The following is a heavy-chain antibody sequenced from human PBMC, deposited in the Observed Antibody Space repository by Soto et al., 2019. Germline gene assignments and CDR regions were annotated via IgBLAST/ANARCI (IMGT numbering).Heavy chain of an antibody. D-gene: IGHD6-13*01. CDR2: IIPIFGTA. Sequence: QVQLVQSGAEVKKPGSSEKVSCKASGGTFSSYAISWVRQAPGQGLEWMGGIIPIFGTANYAQKFQGRVTITADESTSTAYMELSSLRSEDTAVYYCARVLLPHIPAAGHVGWFDPWGQGTLVTVSS. CDR1: GGTFSSYA. V-gene: IGHV1-69*01. J-gene: IGHJ5*02. CDR3: ARVLLPHIPAAGHVGWFDP.